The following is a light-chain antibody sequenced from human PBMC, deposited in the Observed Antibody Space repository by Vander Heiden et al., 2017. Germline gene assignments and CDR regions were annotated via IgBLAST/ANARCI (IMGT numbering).Light chain of an antibody. J-gene: IGLJ2*01. CDR2: KNN. V-gene: IGLV1-47*01. CDR3: GAWDASLNSAL. Sequence: QSVLTQPPSASGTPGQRVTISGSGSTSNLGKYDVFWYHQLPGSAPKLLIYKNNQRPSGFPDRFSASKSGTSASLAISGLRSDDDAVYYCGAWDASLNSALFGVGTRVTVL. CDR1: TSNLGKYD.